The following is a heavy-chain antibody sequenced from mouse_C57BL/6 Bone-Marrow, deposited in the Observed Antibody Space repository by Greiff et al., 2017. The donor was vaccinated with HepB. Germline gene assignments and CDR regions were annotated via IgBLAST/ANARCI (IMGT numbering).Heavy chain of an antibody. V-gene: IGHV1-85*01. D-gene: IGHD4-1*01. Sequence: QVQLKESGPELVKPGASVKLSCKASGYTFTSYDINWVKQRPGQGLEWIGWIYPRDGSTKYNEKFKGKATLTVDTSSSTAYMELHGLTSEDSAVYFCAYWVFAYWGQGTLITVSA. CDR2: IYPRDGST. J-gene: IGHJ3*01. CDR1: GYTFTSYD. CDR3: AYWVFAY.